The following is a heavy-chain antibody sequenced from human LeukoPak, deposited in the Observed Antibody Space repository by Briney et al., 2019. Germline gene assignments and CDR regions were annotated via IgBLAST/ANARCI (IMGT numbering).Heavy chain of an antibody. CDR2: ISSSSSTI. D-gene: IGHD1-26*01. CDR1: GFTFSSYS. Sequence: PGGSLRLSCAASGFTFSSYSMNWVRQAPGKGLEWVSYISSSSSTIYYADSVKGRFTISRDNAKNSLCLQMNSLRDEDTAVYYCARRAPSGSFDYWGQGTLVTVSS. CDR3: ARRAPSGSFDY. J-gene: IGHJ4*02. V-gene: IGHV3-48*02.